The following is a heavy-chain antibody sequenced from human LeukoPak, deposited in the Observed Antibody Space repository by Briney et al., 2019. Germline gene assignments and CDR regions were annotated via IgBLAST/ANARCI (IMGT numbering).Heavy chain of an antibody. V-gene: IGHV3-23*01. Sequence: GGSLRLSCAASGVIISSYAMSWVRQAPGKGLEWVSAINGRGDNTNYADFVKGRFTISRDNSKSTVYLQMNSLRTEDTAVYYCAKDRVSPGFNWFDPWGQGTPVTVSS. CDR1: GVIISSYA. D-gene: IGHD2/OR15-2a*01. CDR3: AKDRVSPGFNWFDP. J-gene: IGHJ5*01. CDR2: INGRGDNT.